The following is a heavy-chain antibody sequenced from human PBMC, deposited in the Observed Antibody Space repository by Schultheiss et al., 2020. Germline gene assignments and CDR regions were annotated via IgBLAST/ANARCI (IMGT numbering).Heavy chain of an antibody. J-gene: IGHJ1*01. D-gene: IGHD1-7*01. Sequence: GESLKISCKGSGYTFSTYWIAWVRQMPGKGLEWMGIIYPGDSDTRYSPSFQGQVTFSADKSISTAYLQWSSLKASDTAMYYCARPGMTGTTYYFQHWGKGTLVTVSS. CDR3: ARPGMTGTTYYFQH. CDR1: GYTFSTYW. CDR2: IYPGDSDT. V-gene: IGHV5-51*01.